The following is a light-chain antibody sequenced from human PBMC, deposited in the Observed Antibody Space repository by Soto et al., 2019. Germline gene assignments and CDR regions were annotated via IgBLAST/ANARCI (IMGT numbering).Light chain of an antibody. CDR3: QQSNNWPPGYT. CDR1: QSVSSR. J-gene: IGKJ2*01. V-gene: IGKV3-15*01. CDR2: GAS. Sequence: EIVLTQSPATLSVSPGERATLSCRASQSVSSRLAWYQQKLGQAPRLLIYGASTRATGIPTRFSGSGSGTELTLTISSLQSEDFAVYFCQQSNNWPPGYTFGQGTMLEIK.